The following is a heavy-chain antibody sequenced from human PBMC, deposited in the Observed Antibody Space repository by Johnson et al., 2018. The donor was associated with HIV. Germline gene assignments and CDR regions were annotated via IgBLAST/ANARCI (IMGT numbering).Heavy chain of an antibody. CDR2: ISSNGIGT. CDR3: ARSRGPMRKDAFDI. V-gene: IGHV3-64*01. Sequence: VQLVESGGGLVQPGGSLRLSCTPSGFTFSNYAIYWVRQAPGKGLEYVSAISSNGIGTYYANSVDGRFTISRDNDKNTLYLEMGSLRVEDMAVYYCARSRGPMRKDAFDIWGQGTKVTVSS. D-gene: IGHD3-10*01. CDR1: GFTFSNYA. J-gene: IGHJ3*02.